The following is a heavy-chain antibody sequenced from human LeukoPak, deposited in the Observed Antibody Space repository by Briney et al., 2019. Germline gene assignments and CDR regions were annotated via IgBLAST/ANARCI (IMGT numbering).Heavy chain of an antibody. J-gene: IGHJ4*02. CDR1: GFTFSSYA. D-gene: IGHD3-10*01. V-gene: IGHV3-23*01. CDR2: ISGSGGST. CDR3: AKDPYYGSGSYYDY. Sequence: PGGSLRLSCAASGFTFSSYAMSWVRQAPGKGLEWVSAISGSGGSTYYADSVKGRFTISRDNSKNTLYLQMNSLRAEDTPVYYCAKDPYYGSGSYYDYWGQGTLVTVSS.